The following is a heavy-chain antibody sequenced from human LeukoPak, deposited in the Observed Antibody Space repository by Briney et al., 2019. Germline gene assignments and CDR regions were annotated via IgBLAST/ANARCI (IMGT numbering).Heavy chain of an antibody. V-gene: IGHV1-69*04. CDR2: SIPGLYLT. Sequence: ASVNVSCKASGGTFHTYDINWVRQAPGQGLERLGRSIPGLYLTRYPQRFHGRVTISADKSTSTTYLELNNLGSEDTAVYCCSFSKRTSDGSAVDYWGQGTLATVSS. D-gene: IGHD5-24*01. J-gene: IGHJ4*02. CDR1: GGTFHTYD. CDR3: SFSKRTSDGSAVDY.